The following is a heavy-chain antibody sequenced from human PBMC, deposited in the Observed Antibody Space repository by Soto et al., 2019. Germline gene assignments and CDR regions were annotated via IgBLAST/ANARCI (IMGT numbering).Heavy chain of an antibody. CDR1: GYSFTSYW. CDR3: ARLIGSSSSRGVGYYYYGMDV. V-gene: IGHV5-51*01. J-gene: IGHJ6*02. Sequence: PGGSLKISCKGSGYSFTSYWIGWVRQMPGEGLEWRGSIYPGGSDTRYSPCFGGLGTITADKSISTAYLQWSSLKASDTDMYYCARLIGSSSSRGVGYYYYGMDVWGQGTTVTVSS. CDR2: IYPGGSDT. D-gene: IGHD6-6*01.